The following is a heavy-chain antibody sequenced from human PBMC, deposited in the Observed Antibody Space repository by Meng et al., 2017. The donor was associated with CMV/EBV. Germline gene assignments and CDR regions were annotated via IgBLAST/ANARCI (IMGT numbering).Heavy chain of an antibody. V-gene: IGHV3-74*01. J-gene: IGHJ4*02. D-gene: IGHD1-26*01. CDR2: INSDGSST. CDR3: ATYSSTIPVGY. CDR1: GFTFSSYW. Sequence: GGSLRLSCAASGFTFSSYWMHWVRQAPGKGLVWVSRINSDGSSTSYADSVKGRFTISRDNVKNTLYLQMNSLRAEDTAVYYCATYSSTIPVGYWGQGTLVTVSS.